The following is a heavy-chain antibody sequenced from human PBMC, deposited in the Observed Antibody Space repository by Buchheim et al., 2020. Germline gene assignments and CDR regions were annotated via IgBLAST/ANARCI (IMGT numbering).Heavy chain of an antibody. D-gene: IGHD5-24*01. CDR3: AGAPEMEDAFDI. V-gene: IGHV4-59*01. J-gene: IGHJ3*02. CDR1: GGSISSYY. CDR2: IYYSGST. Sequence: QVQLQESGPGLVKPSETLSLTCTVSGGSISSYYWSWIRQPPGKGLEWIGYIYYSGSTNYNPSLKSRVTISVDTSKNQFSLKLSSVTAADTAVYYCAGAPEMEDAFDIWGQGT.